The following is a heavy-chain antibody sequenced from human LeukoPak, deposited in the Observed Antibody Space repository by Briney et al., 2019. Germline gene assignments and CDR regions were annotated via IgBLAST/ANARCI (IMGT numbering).Heavy chain of an antibody. J-gene: IGHJ5*02. D-gene: IGHD2-2*01. CDR1: GYSFTSYW. CDR2: IYPGDSDT. Sequence: GESLKISCKGSGYSFTSYWIGWVRQMPGKGLEWMGIIYPGDSDTRYSPPFQGQVTISADKSISTAYLQWSSLKASDTAMYYCARRKGRYCSSTSCLATWFDPWGQGTLVTVSS. CDR3: ARRKGRYCSSTSCLATWFDP. V-gene: IGHV5-51*01.